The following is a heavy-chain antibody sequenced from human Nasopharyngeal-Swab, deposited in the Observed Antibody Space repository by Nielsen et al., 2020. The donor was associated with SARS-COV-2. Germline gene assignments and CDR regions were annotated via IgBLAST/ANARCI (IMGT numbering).Heavy chain of an antibody. CDR2: ISSSSSYT. J-gene: IGHJ4*02. CDR3: ARSTSSSWYRPLDY. Sequence: GEALKISCAASGFTFGDYYMSWIRQAPGKGLEWVSYISSSSSYTDYADSVKGRFTISRDNAKNSLYLQMDNLRAEDTAVYYCARSTSSSWYRPLDYWGQGTLV. D-gene: IGHD6-13*01. CDR1: GFTFGDYY. V-gene: IGHV3-11*03.